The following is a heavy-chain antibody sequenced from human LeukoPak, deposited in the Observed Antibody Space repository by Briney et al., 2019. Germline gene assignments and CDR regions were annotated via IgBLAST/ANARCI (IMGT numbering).Heavy chain of an antibody. V-gene: IGHV3-21*01. CDR2: ISSSSTYI. CDR1: GFTFSSYS. CDR3: ASATRGPLEWLPDY. Sequence: GGSLRLSCAASGFTFSSYSMNWVRQAPGKGLEWVSSISSSSTYIFYADSVKGRFTISRDNAKNSLYLQMSSLMTADTTVEYCASATRGPLEWLPDYWGQGTLVTVSS. D-gene: IGHD3-3*01. J-gene: IGHJ4*02.